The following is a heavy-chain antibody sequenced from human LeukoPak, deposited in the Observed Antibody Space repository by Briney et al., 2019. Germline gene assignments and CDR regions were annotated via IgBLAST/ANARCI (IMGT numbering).Heavy chain of an antibody. Sequence: ASVKVSCKASGYTFTSYYMHWVRQAPGQGLEWMGIINPSGGSTIYAQKFQGRVTMTRDMSTSTVYMELSSLRSEDTAVYYCGREGKRITLLRGVITPRGYYYMDVWGKGNTVTVSS. D-gene: IGHD3-10*01. CDR2: INPSGGST. V-gene: IGHV1-46*03. J-gene: IGHJ6*03. CDR3: GREGKRITLLRGVITPRGYYYMDV. CDR1: GYTFTSYY.